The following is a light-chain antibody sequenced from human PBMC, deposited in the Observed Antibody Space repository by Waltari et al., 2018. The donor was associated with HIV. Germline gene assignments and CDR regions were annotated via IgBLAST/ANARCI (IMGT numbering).Light chain of an antibody. V-gene: IGLV6-57*04. CDR1: SGSIAINY. J-gene: IGLJ3*02. CDR2: EDN. Sequence: NFMLTQPHSVSESPGKTVTISCTRSSGSIAINYVQWYQQRPGSAPTTVIYEDNQRPSGVPDRFSGSIDSSSNSASLTISGLKTEDEADYYCQSYDSSNRGVFGGGTKLTVL. CDR3: QSYDSSNRGV.